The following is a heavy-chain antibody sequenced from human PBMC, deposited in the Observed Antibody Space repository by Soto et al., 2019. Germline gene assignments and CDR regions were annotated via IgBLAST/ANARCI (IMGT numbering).Heavy chain of an antibody. CDR2: ISSSSSYI. V-gene: IGHV3-21*01. D-gene: IGHD2-15*01. CDR3: ARVIVVVVAATGNGGVGWFDP. CDR1: GFTFSSYS. J-gene: IGHJ5*02. Sequence: GGSLRLSCAASGFTFSSYSMNWVRQAPGKGLEWVSSISSSSSYIYYADSVKGRFTISRDNAKNSLYLQMNSLRAEDTAVYYCARVIVVVVAATGNGGVGWFDPWGQGTLVTVSS.